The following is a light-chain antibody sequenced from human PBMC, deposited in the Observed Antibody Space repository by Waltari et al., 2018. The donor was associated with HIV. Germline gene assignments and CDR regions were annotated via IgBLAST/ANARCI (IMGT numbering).Light chain of an antibody. V-gene: IGKV3-20*01. CDR2: GVS. J-gene: IGKJ1*01. CDR1: QTVYSPY. Sequence: EIVLTQSPGTLSLSPGERATLSCRASQTVYSPYLAWYQHRPGQAPRLLIFGVSSRATGIPDRFSGSGSGTDFTLTISRLEPEDFAVYYCLQYGSSPGTFGQGTKVEIK. CDR3: LQYGSSPGT.